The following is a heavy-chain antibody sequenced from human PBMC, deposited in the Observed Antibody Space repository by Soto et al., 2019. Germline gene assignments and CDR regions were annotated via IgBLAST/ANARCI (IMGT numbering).Heavy chain of an antibody. CDR1: GFTFSSYG. CDR3: AREGGGHTYYYGMDV. J-gene: IGHJ6*02. V-gene: IGHV3-33*01. D-gene: IGHD2-15*01. CDR2: IWYDGSNK. Sequence: QVQLVESWGGVVQPGRSLRLSCAASGFTFSSYGMHWVRQAPGKGLGWVAVIWYDGSNKYYADSVKGRITISRDNSKHTLYLQMNSMRAEDTAVYYCAREGGGHTYYYGMDVWGQRTTVTVSS.